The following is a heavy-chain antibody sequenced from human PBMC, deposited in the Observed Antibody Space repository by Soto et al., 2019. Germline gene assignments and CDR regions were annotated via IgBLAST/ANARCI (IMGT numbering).Heavy chain of an antibody. CDR2: IKQDGSEK. CDR3: ARDLKGDDAFDI. CDR1: GFTFSSYW. V-gene: IGHV3-7*01. Sequence: GGSLRLSCAASGFTFSSYWLSWVRQAPGKGLEWVANIKQDGSEKYYVDSVKGRFAISRNHAKNSLYLQMNCLRAEDTAVYYCARDLKGDDAFDIWGQGTMVTVSS. J-gene: IGHJ3*02.